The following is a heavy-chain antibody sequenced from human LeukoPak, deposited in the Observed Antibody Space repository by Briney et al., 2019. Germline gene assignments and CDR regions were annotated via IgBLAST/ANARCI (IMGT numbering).Heavy chain of an antibody. D-gene: IGHD5-18*01. J-gene: IGHJ4*02. V-gene: IGHV4-39*07. Sequence: PSETLSLTCTVSGGSISSSSYYWGWIRQPPGKGLEWIGSIYYSGSTYYNPSLKSRVTISVDTSKNQFSLKLSSVTAADAAVYYCARDAAGYSYGEVDYWGQGTLVTVSS. CDR1: GGSISSSSYY. CDR3: ARDAAGYSYGEVDY. CDR2: IYYSGST.